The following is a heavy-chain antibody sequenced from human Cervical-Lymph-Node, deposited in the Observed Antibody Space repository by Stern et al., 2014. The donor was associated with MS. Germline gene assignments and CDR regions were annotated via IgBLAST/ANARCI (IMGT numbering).Heavy chain of an antibody. CDR3: ARHLLIWFGELKYFDY. CDR2: IYFSGST. V-gene: IGHV4-39*01. CDR1: GVSISSSSYY. J-gene: IGHJ4*02. Sequence: QLQLQESGPGLVKPSETLSLTCNVSGVSISSSSYYWGWIRQSPGKGLEWIGSIYFSGSTYYNPSLKSRVPIFLDTSNNQFFLKLSSVTAADTAVYYCARHLLIWFGELKYFDYWGQGTQVTVSS. D-gene: IGHD3-10*01.